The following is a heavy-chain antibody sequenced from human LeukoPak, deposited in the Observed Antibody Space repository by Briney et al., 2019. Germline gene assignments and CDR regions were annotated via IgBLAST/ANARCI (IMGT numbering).Heavy chain of an antibody. Sequence: PSETLSLTCTVSGGSISSYYWSWIRQPPGKGLEWIGFISYSGSTGYKPSLKSRVTISVDTSKNQFSLKLSSVTAADTAVYYCARGGGYDWGAFDYWGQGTLVTVSS. CDR2: ISYSGST. J-gene: IGHJ4*02. CDR1: GGSISSYY. V-gene: IGHV4-59*01. CDR3: ARGGGYDWGAFDY. D-gene: IGHD5-12*01.